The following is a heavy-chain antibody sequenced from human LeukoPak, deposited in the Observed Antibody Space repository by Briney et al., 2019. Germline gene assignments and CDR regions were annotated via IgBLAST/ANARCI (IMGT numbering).Heavy chain of an antibody. J-gene: IGHJ3*02. D-gene: IGHD5-24*01. Sequence: SVKVSCKASGGTFSSYAISWVRQAPGQGLEWMGRFIPVLGTANYAQKFQGRVTITADTSTSTAYMELSSLRSEDTAVYYCARDLSSITEGAFDIWGQGTMVTVSS. CDR2: FIPVLGTA. CDR3: ARDLSSITEGAFDI. V-gene: IGHV1-69*04. CDR1: GGTFSSYA.